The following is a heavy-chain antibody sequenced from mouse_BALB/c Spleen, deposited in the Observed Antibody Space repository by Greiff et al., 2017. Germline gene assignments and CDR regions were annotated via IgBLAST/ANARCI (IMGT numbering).Heavy chain of an antibody. CDR3: ARRAPRGYFDY. CDR2: IYPGNVNT. V-gene: IGHV1S56*01. D-gene: IGHD3-3*01. CDR1: GYTFTSYY. Sequence: QVQLQQSGPELVKPGASVRISCKASGYTFTSYYIHWVKQRPGQGLEWIGWIYPGNVNTKYNEKFKGKATLTADKSSSTAYMQLSSLTSEDSAVYYCARRAPRGYFDYWGQGTTLTVSS. J-gene: IGHJ2*01.